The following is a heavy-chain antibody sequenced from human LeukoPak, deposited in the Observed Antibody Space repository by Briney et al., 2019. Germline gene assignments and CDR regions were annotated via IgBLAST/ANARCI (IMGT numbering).Heavy chain of an antibody. CDR2: ISGSGGST. CDR1: GFTFSSYG. CDR3: ARDSYGDANFDS. V-gene: IGHV3-23*01. D-gene: IGHD4-17*01. Sequence: PGGSLRLSCAASGFTFSSYGMSWVRQAPGKGLEWVSAISGSGGSTYYADSVKGRFTISRDISKNGVYLQMNSLRPEDTAVYYCARDSYGDANFDSWGQGTLVTVSS. J-gene: IGHJ4*02.